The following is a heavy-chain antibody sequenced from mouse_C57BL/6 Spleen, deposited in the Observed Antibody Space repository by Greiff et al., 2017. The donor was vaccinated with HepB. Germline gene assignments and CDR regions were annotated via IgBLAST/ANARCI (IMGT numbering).Heavy chain of an antibody. CDR1: GYTFTSYW. V-gene: IGHV1-55*01. Sequence: VQLQQPGAELVKPGASVKMSCKASGYTFTSYWITWVKQRPGQGLEWIGDIYPGSGSTNYNEKFKSKATLTVDTSSSTAYMQLSSLTSEDSAVYYCARRDDYDPYYYAMDYWGQGTSVTVSS. CDR3: ARRDDYDPYYYAMDY. J-gene: IGHJ4*01. CDR2: IYPGSGST. D-gene: IGHD2-4*01.